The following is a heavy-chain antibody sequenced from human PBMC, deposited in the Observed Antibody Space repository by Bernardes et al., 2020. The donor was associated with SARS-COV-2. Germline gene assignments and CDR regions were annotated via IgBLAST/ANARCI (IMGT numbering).Heavy chain of an antibody. J-gene: IGHJ4*02. Sequence: GGSLRLSCAASGFTFDDYTMHWVRQAPGKGLEWVSLISWDGGSTYYADSVKGRFTISRDNSKNSLYLQMNSLRTEDTALYYCAKEGLYSYGWGFDYWGQGTLVTVSS. D-gene: IGHD5-18*01. CDR3: AKEGLYSYGWGFDY. CDR2: ISWDGGST. V-gene: IGHV3-43*01. CDR1: GFTFDDYT.